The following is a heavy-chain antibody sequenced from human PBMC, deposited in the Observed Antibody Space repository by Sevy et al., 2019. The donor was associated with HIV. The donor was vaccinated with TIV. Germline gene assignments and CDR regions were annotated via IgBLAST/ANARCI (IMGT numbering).Heavy chain of an antibody. CDR2: ISGSGGST. CDR3: AKAYYYGSGSYYNLDY. D-gene: IGHD3-10*01. V-gene: IGHV3-23*01. CDR1: GFTFSSYA. Sequence: LSLTCAASGFTFSSYAMSWVRQAPGKGLEWVSAISGSGGSTYYADSVKGRFTISRDNSKNTLYLQMNSLRAEDTAVYYCAKAYYYGSGSYYNLDYWGQGTLVTVSS. J-gene: IGHJ4*02.